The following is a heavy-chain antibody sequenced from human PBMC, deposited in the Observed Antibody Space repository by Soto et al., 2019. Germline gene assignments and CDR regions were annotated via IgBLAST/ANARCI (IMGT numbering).Heavy chain of an antibody. Sequence: QVQLVQSGAEVKKPGSSVTVSCKASGGTFSSYAISWVRQAPRQGLEWMGGIIPIFGTANYAQTFQGRVTITADESTSTAYMELSSLRSADTPGYYCASWHTAMVTLDYWGQGTLVTVSS. D-gene: IGHD5-18*01. V-gene: IGHV1-69*01. CDR2: IIPIFGTA. CDR3: ASWHTAMVTLDY. CDR1: GGTFSSYA. J-gene: IGHJ4*02.